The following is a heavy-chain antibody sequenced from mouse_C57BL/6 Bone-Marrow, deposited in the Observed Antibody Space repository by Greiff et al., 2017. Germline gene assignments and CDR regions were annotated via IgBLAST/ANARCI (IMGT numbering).Heavy chain of an antibody. V-gene: IGHV1-66*01. CDR2: IYPGSGNT. CDR1: GYSFTSYY. D-gene: IGHD1-1*01. Sequence: QVQLQQSGPELVKPGASVKIFCKASGYSFTSYYIHWVKQRPGQGLEWIGWIYPGSGNTKYNEKFKGKATLTADTSSSTAYMQLSSLTSEDSAVYYCARKALLRSYYFDYWGQGTTLTVSS. J-gene: IGHJ2*01. CDR3: ARKALLRSYYFDY.